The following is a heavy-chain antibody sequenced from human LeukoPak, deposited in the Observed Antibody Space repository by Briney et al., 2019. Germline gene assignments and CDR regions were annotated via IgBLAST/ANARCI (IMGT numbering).Heavy chain of an antibody. V-gene: IGHV1-18*01. CDR2: ISAYNGNT. Sequence: ASVKVSCKASGYTFTSYGISWVRQAPGQGLEWMGWISAYNGNTNYAQKLQGRVTMTTDTSTSTAYMELRSLRSDDTAVYYCARGQTYDYTMLVVPWGQGTLVTVSS. J-gene: IGHJ5*02. CDR1: GYTFTSYG. D-gene: IGHD4-11*01. CDR3: ARGQTYDYTMLVVP.